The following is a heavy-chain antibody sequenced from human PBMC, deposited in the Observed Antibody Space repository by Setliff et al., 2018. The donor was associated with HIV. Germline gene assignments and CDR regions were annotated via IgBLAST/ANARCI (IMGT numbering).Heavy chain of an antibody. Sequence: PSETLSLTCAAYGGPFSGYYWSWIRQPPGKGLEWIGEINHSGSTNYNPSLKSRVTISVDTSKNQFSLKLSSVTAADTAVFYCARLTTTYYYDSSAYYHPVWGQGTLVTVSS. D-gene: IGHD3-22*01. CDR1: GGPFSGYY. V-gene: IGHV4-34*01. CDR3: ARLTTTYYYDSSAYYHPV. CDR2: INHSGST. J-gene: IGHJ4*02.